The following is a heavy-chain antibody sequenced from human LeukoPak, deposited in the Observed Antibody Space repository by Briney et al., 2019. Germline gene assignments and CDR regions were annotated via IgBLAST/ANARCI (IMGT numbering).Heavy chain of an antibody. Sequence: SQTLSLTCTVSGGSISSGSYYWSWIRQPAGKGLEWIGRIYTSGSTNYNPSLKSRVTISVDTSKNQFSLKLSSVTAADTAVYYCARDHCEDDFWSGPPPTCLMDVWGKGTTVTVSS. J-gene: IGHJ6*04. CDR2: IYTSGST. D-gene: IGHD3-3*01. CDR3: ARDHCEDDFWSGPPPTCLMDV. V-gene: IGHV4-61*02. CDR1: GGSISSGSYY.